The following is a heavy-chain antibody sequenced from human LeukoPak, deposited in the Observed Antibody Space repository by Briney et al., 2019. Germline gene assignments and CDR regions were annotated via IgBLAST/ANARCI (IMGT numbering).Heavy chain of an antibody. CDR2: ISSSSSYI. CDR3: ARDLYRIVVVPHYFDY. J-gene: IGHJ4*02. D-gene: IGHD3-22*01. Sequence: GGSLRLSCAASGFTFSSYTMNWVRQAPGKGLEWVSSISSSSSYIYYADSVKGRFTISRDNAKNSLYLQMNSLRAEDTAVYYCARDLYRIVVVPHYFDYWGQGTLVTVSS. V-gene: IGHV3-21*01. CDR1: GFTFSSYT.